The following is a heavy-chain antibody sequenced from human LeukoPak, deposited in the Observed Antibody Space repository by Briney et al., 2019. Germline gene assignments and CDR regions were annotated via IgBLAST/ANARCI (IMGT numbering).Heavy chain of an antibody. CDR3: AKDPLYSSSWGGY. CDR2: ISGSGGST. J-gene: IGHJ4*02. CDR1: GFTFSSYA. V-gene: IGHV3-23*01. Sequence: PGGFLRLSCAASGFTFSSYAMSWVRQAPGKGLEWVSAISGSGGSTYYADSVKGRFTISRDNSKNTLYLQMNSLRAEDTAVYYCAKDPLYSSSWGGYWGQGTLVTVSS. D-gene: IGHD6-13*01.